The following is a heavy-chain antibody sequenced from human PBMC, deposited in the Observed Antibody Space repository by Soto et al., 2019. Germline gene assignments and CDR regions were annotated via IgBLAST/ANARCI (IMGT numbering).Heavy chain of an antibody. J-gene: IGHJ4*02. CDR3: ASGYYYDSRPSDY. CDR1: GFTFSSYW. V-gene: IGHV3-74*01. Sequence: GGSLRLSCAASGFTFSSYWMHWVRQAPGKGLVWVSRINSDGSSTSYADSVKGRFTISRDNAKNTLYLQMNSLRAEDTAVYYCASGYYYDSRPSDYWGQGTLVTVSS. D-gene: IGHD3-22*01. CDR2: INSDGSST.